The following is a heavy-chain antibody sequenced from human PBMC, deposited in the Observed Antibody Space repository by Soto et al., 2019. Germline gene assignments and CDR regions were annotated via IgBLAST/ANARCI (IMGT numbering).Heavy chain of an antibody. V-gene: IGHV1-69*10. CDR3: ARGCGGDCYHAFDI. CDR1: GGTFSSYT. D-gene: IGHD2-21*01. Sequence: SVKVSCKASGGTFSSYTISWVRQAPGQGLEWMGGIIPILGIANYAQKFQGRVTITADKSTSTAYMELSSLRSEDTAVYYCARGCGGDCYHAFDIWGQGTMVTVSS. J-gene: IGHJ3*02. CDR2: IIPILGIA.